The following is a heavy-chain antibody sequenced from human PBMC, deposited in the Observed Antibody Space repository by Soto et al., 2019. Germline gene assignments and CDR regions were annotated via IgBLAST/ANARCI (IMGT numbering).Heavy chain of an antibody. V-gene: IGHV3-23*01. CDR2: VSIGGST. CDR1: GFTSSSYA. D-gene: IGHD2-15*01. J-gene: IGHJ4*02. CDR3: AKRRGAGGHFDY. Sequence: GGSLRLSCAASGFTSSSYAMGWVRQGPGKGLEWVAVVSIGGSTHYADSVRGRFTISRDNSKNTLSLQVNSLTAEDTAVYFCAKRRGAGGHFDYWGQGALVTVSS.